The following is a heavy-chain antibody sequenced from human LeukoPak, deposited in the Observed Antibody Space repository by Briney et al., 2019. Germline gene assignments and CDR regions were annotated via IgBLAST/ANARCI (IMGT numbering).Heavy chain of an antibody. V-gene: IGHV4-34*01. J-gene: IGHJ6*03. Sequence: KPSETLSLTCAVYGGSFSGYYWSWIRQPPGKGLEWIGEINHSGSTNYNPSLKSRVTISVDTSKNQFSLKLSSVTAADTAVYYCARPPGRSYYYYYMDVWGKGTTVTVSS. CDR2: INHSGST. CDR1: GGSFSGYY. D-gene: IGHD1-26*01. CDR3: ARPPGRSYYYYYMDV.